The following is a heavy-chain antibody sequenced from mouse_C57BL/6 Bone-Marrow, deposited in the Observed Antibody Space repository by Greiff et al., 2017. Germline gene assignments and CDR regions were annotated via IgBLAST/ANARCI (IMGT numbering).Heavy chain of an antibody. V-gene: IGHV3-6*01. CDR1: GYSITSGYY. Sequence: EVKLMESGPGLVKPSQSLSLTCSVTGYSITSGYYWNWIRQFPGNKLEWMGYISYDGSNNYNPSLKNRISITRDTSKNQFFLKLNSVTTEDTATYYCAIFRGYFDVWGTGTTVTVSS. CDR3: AIFRGYFDV. CDR2: ISYDGSN. J-gene: IGHJ1*03.